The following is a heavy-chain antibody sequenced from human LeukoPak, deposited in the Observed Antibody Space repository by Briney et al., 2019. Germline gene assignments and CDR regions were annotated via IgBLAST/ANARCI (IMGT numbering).Heavy chain of an antibody. J-gene: IGHJ4*02. CDR1: GFIFSSYG. Sequence: GGSLRLSCAASGFIFSSYGMHWVRQAPGKGLEWVAVIRYDGSNKYYADSAKGRFTISRDNSKNTLYLQMNSLRAEDTAVYYCARSYSSGWAFDYWGQGTLVTVSS. CDR3: ARSYSSGWAFDY. D-gene: IGHD6-19*01. CDR2: IRYDGSNK. V-gene: IGHV3-33*01.